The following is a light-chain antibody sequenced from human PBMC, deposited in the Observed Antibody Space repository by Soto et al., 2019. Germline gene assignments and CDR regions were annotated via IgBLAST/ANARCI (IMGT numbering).Light chain of an antibody. CDR2: AAS. Sequence: AIRMTQSPSSLSASTGDRVTITCRASQGINTYLAWYQQKPGKAPKLLISAASTLQSGVPSRFSGSGSGTDFTLTISSLQPEDFATYYCLLDFSYLWAFGQGTKVDIK. CDR1: QGINTY. J-gene: IGKJ1*01. V-gene: IGKV1-8*01. CDR3: LLDFSYLWA.